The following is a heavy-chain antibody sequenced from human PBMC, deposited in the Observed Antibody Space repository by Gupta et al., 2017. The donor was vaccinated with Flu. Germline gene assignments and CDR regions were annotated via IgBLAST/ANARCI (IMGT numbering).Heavy chain of an antibody. V-gene: IGHV3-48*03. CDR2: ISSSGSTK. D-gene: IGHD4-17*01. CDR3: ARCGDYLAWYFDL. Sequence: RQAPGKGLEWVSYISSSGSTKYYADSVKGRFTISRDNAKNSLYLQMNSLRAEDTAVYYCARCGDYLAWYFDLWGRGTLVTVSS. J-gene: IGHJ2*01.